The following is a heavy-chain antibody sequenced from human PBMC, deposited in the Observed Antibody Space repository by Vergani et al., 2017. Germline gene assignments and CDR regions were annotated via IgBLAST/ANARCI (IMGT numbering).Heavy chain of an antibody. J-gene: IGHJ4*02. Sequence: EVQLVESGGGLVKPGGSLRLSCAASGFTFSSYSMNWVRQAPGKGLEWVSSISSSSSYIYYADSVKGRFTISRDNAKNSLYLQMNSLRAEDTAVYYCARGGYCSGGSCYPDYWGQGTLVTVSS. CDR2: ISSSSSYI. D-gene: IGHD2-15*01. CDR3: ARGGYCSGGSCYPDY. CDR1: GFTFSSYS. V-gene: IGHV3-21*01.